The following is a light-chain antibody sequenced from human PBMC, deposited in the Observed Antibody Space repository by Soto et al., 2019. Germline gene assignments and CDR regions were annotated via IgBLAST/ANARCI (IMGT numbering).Light chain of an antibody. CDR1: ESISSY. CDR3: QQRYSTPPFT. J-gene: IGKJ3*01. CDR2: AAS. V-gene: IGKV1-39*01. Sequence: DIHMTQSPSSLSASVGDRVTITCRASESISSYLNWYQQKPGKSPKLLIYAASSLQSGVPSRFSGHGSGTDFTLTISRLQPEDFATYYCQQRYSTPPFTFGPWTKVDNK.